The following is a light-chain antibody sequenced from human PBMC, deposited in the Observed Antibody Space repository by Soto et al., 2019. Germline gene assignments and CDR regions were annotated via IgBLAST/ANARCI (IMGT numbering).Light chain of an antibody. J-gene: IGKJ1*01. CDR2: GAS. V-gene: IGKV3-15*01. CDR3: QQYNNWPRT. CDR1: QSVSNN. Sequence: EIVMTQSPATLSESPGERATLSCMASQSVSNNLAWYQQKPGQAPRLLIYGASTRATGIPVRFSGSGSGTEFTLTISSLQSEDFAVYYCQQYNNWPRTFGQGTKVEIK.